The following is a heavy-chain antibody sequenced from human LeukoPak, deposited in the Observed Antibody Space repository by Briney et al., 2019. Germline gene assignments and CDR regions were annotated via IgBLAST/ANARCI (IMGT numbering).Heavy chain of an antibody. D-gene: IGHD5-18*01. CDR1: GYTFTGYY. Sequence: ASVKVSCKASGYTFTGYYMHWVRQAPGQGLEWMGWINPNSGGTNYAQKFQGRVTMTRDTSISTAYMELSRLRSDDTAVYYCARDIDPTATLFDYWGQGTLVTVSS. J-gene: IGHJ4*02. CDR2: INPNSGGT. V-gene: IGHV1-2*02. CDR3: ARDIDPTATLFDY.